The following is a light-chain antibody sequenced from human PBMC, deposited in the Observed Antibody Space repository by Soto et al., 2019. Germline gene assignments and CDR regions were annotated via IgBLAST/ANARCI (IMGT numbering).Light chain of an antibody. CDR3: QQYDSLPLT. Sequence: DIQMTQSPPSLSVSVGDRVTITCQASQDISNYLHWFHQKPVKAPQLLIFDVSNLQTGVPSRFSGGGSGTDFALTISSLEPEDIATYYCQQYDSLPLTFGQGTRLEIK. V-gene: IGKV1-33*01. CDR1: QDISNY. CDR2: DVS. J-gene: IGKJ5*01.